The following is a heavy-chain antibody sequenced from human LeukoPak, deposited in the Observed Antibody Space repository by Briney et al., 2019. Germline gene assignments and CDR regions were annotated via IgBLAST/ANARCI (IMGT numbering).Heavy chain of an antibody. D-gene: IGHD2-8*01. CDR1: GGTFSSYA. CDR2: IIPILGIA. V-gene: IGHV1-69*04. J-gene: IGHJ4*02. Sequence: SVKVSCKASGGTFSSYAISWVRQAPGQGLEWMGRIIPILGIANYAQKFQGRVTITADKSTSTAYMELSSLRSEDTAVYYCARGALGGVLMVYVPFDYWGQGTLVTVSS. CDR3: ARGALGGVLMVYVPFDY.